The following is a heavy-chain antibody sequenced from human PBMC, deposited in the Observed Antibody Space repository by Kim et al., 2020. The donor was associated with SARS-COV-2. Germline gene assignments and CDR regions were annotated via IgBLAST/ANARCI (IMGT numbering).Heavy chain of an antibody. J-gene: IGHJ4*02. Sequence: GGSLRLSCAASGFTFINAWMNWVRQAPGKGLEWVGRIKSKTDGGTTDYAAPVKGRFTISRDDSKDTLFLQMTSLETDDTAVYYCTTVFGTYIRGFSDYWGQGTLVTVSS. D-gene: IGHD1-26*01. CDR3: TTVFGTYIRGFSDY. CDR1: GFTFINAW. CDR2: IKSKTDGGTT. V-gene: IGHV3-15*01.